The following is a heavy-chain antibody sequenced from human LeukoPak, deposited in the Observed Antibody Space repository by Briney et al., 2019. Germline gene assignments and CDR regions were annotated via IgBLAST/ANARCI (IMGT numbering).Heavy chain of an antibody. CDR2: INWNGGSI. CDR1: GFAFDDYG. J-gene: IGHJ4*02. CDR3: ARADKDGYGFFGFDY. D-gene: IGHD5-18*01. V-gene: IGHV3-20*04. Sequence: GGSLRLSCAASGFAFDDYGMNWVRQAPGKGLEWVSGINWNGGSIGYADSVKGRFTISRDNAKNSLYLQINSLRAEDTALYYCARADKDGYGFFGFDYWGQGTLVTVSS.